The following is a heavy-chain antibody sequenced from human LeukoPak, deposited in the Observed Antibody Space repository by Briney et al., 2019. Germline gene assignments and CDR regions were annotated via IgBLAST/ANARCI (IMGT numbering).Heavy chain of an antibody. D-gene: IGHD3-10*01. CDR3: ARDGLWFGETRLSGMDV. J-gene: IGHJ6*02. CDR2: INPSSGAT. CDR1: GYTFTSYY. Sequence: GASVKVSCKTSGYTFTSYYIHWVRQAPGQGLEWMGIINPSSGATNYAQKFQGRVTMTRDTSTSTVYMELSSLRSEDTAVYYCARDGLWFGETRLSGMDVWGQGTTVTVSS. V-gene: IGHV1-46*01.